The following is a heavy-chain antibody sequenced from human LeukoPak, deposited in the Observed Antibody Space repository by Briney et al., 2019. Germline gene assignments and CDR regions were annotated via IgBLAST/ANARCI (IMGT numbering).Heavy chain of an antibody. V-gene: IGHV4-59*01. CDR3: ARYEVGSSCAQAFDV. Sequence: KASETLSLTCAVSNDSIKDYYWNWIRQPPGKGLEWIGFVSNSGSTNYNPSLKSRVTISIDTSKRQFSLRLTSVTAADTAVYYCARYEVGSSCAQAFDVWGQGTMVTVSS. CDR1: NDSIKDYY. D-gene: IGHD6-13*01. J-gene: IGHJ3*01. CDR2: VSNSGST.